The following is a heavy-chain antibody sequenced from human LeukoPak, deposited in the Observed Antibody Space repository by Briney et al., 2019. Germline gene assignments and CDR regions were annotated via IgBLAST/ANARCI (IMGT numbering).Heavy chain of an antibody. Sequence: PSETLSLTCTVSGYSISSGYYWGWIRQPPGKGLEWIGSIYRSGSTYYNPSLKSRVTISVDTSKNQFSLKLSSVTAADTAVYYCAGSYNWNYVDYRGQGTLVTVSS. CDR1: GYSISSGYY. V-gene: IGHV4-38-2*02. J-gene: IGHJ4*02. CDR3: AGSYNWNYVDY. D-gene: IGHD1-20*01. CDR2: IYRSGST.